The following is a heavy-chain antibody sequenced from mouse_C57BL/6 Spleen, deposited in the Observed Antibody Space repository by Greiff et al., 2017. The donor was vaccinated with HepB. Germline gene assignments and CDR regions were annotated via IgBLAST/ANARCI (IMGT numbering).Heavy chain of an antibody. CDR1: GYTFTSYW. Sequence: VQLQQPGAELVMPGASVKLSCKASGYTFTSYWMHWVKQRPGQGLEWIGEIDPSDSYTNYNQKFKGKSTLTVDKSSSTAYMQLSSLTSEDSAVYYCARYGSSYDGYAMDYWGQGTSVTVSS. V-gene: IGHV1-69*01. D-gene: IGHD1-1*01. CDR2: IDPSDSYT. CDR3: ARYGSSYDGYAMDY. J-gene: IGHJ4*01.